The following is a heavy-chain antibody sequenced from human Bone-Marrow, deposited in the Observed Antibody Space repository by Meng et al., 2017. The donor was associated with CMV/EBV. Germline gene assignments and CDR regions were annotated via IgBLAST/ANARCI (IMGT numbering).Heavy chain of an antibody. V-gene: IGHV3-74*01. J-gene: IGHJ4*02. Sequence: GGSLRLSCAASGFTFSDYYMSWVRQAPGKGLVWVSRINSDGSSTSYADSVKGRFTISRDNAKNTLYLQMNSLRAEDTAVYYCARTVHRFDYWGQGTLVTVSS. CDR1: GFTFSDYY. CDR3: ARTVHRFDY. D-gene: IGHD4-17*01. CDR2: INSDGSST.